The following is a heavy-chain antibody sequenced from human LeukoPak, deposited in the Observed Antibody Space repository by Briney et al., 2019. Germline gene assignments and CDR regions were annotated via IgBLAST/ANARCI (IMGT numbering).Heavy chain of an antibody. CDR3: ARVDGEYSSSWYYFDH. CDR1: GYTFTSYG. D-gene: IGHD6-13*01. CDR2: ISAYNGNT. Sequence: ASVKVSCKASGYTFTSYGISWVRQAPGQGLEWMGWISAYNGNTNYAQELQGRVTMTTDTSTSTAYMELRSLRSDDTAVYYCARVDGEYSSSWYYFDHWGQGTLVTVSS. V-gene: IGHV1-18*01. J-gene: IGHJ4*02.